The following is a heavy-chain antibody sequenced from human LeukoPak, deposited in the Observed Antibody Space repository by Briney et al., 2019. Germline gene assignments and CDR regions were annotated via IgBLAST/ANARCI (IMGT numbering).Heavy chain of an antibody. V-gene: IGHV3-7*04. D-gene: IGHD4-17*01. CDR2: IKQDGSEK. CDR3: ARVTTNAFDI. Sequence: GGSLRLSCAASGFTFSTYWMSWVRQAPGKGLEWVANIKQDGSEKYYVDSVKGRFTISRDNAKNSLYLQMNTLRPEDTAVYYCARVTTNAFDIWGQETMVTVSS. J-gene: IGHJ3*02. CDR1: GFTFSTYW.